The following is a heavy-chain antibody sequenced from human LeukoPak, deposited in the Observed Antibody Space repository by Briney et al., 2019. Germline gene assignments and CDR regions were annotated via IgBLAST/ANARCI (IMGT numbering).Heavy chain of an antibody. D-gene: IGHD1-26*01. CDR1: GGSISSSSYY. CDR3: ARENSGSYREFDY. J-gene: IGHJ4*02. V-gene: IGHV4-39*07. CDR2: IYYSGST. Sequence: SETLSLTCTVSGGSISSSSYYWGWIRQPPGKGLEWIGSIYYSGSTYYNPSPKSRVTISVDTSKNQFSLKLSSVTAADTAVFYCARENSGSYREFDYWGQGTLVTVSS.